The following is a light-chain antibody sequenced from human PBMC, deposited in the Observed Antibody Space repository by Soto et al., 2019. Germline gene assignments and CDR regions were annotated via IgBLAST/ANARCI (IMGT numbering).Light chain of an antibody. CDR2: EGS. Sequence: QSALTQPASVSGFSGQSITISCNGTSRDVGSYNLVSWHQQHPGKAPKLMIYEGSKRPSGVSNRFSGSKSGNTASLTISGLQAEDEADYYCCSFAGTGTQYVFGTGTKLTVL. CDR1: SRDVGSYNL. J-gene: IGLJ1*01. V-gene: IGLV2-23*01. CDR3: CSFAGTGTQYV.